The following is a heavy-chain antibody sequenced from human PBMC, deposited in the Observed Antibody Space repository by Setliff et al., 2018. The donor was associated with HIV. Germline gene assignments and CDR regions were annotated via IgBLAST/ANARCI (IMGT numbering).Heavy chain of an antibody. J-gene: IGHJ4*02. D-gene: IGHD5-12*01. CDR2: INTHSGYT. CDR3: ARGKTWLRFLDY. Sequence: ASVTVSCQASGYTFNNYGISWVRQAPGQGLEWMGWINTHSGYTNYAQNVQGRVTVTMDTSTSTAYMELRSLKSDDTAVYYCARGKTWLRFLDYWGQGTLVTVSS. CDR1: GYTFNNYG. V-gene: IGHV1-18*01.